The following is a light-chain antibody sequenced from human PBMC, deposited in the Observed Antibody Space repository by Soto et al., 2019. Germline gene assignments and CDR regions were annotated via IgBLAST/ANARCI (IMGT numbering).Light chain of an antibody. CDR2: GAS. CDR1: ESVSTN. Sequence: EIVMTQSPATLSVSPGERATLSCRASESVSTNLAWYQQKAGQAPRLLIYGASTRATGIPARFSGSGSGTEFTLTINSLQSEDSAVYYCQQHNQWPITFGQGTRLEIK. V-gene: IGKV3-15*01. CDR3: QQHNQWPIT. J-gene: IGKJ5*01.